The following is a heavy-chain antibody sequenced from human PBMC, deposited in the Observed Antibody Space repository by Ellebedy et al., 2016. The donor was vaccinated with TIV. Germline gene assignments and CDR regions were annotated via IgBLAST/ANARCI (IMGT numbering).Heavy chain of an antibody. D-gene: IGHD4-17*01. Sequence: SGPTLVXPTQTLTLTCSFSGFSFNTSGMCVTWIRQPPGKALEWPALIDWADDKYYSTSLKTRLTISKDTSKNLVVLTMTNVDPVDTATYYCARILRGDFVGYSDYWGQGTLVTVSS. CDR1: GFSFNTSGMC. CDR2: IDWADDK. J-gene: IGHJ4*02. CDR3: ARILRGDFVGYSDY. V-gene: IGHV2-70*01.